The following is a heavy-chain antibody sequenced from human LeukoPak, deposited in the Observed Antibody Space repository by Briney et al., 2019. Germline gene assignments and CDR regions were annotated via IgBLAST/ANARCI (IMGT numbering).Heavy chain of an antibody. CDR1: GYTFTGYY. V-gene: IGHV1-2*02. CDR2: INPNSGGT. CDR3: AREGRKSRGVDIVRKKETGYYYYMDV. J-gene: IGHJ6*03. D-gene: IGHD2-15*01. Sequence: ASVKVSCKASGYTFTGYYMHWVRQAPGQGLEWMGWINPNSGGTNYAQKFQGRVTMTRDTSISTAYMELSRLRSDDTAVYYCAREGRKSRGVDIVRKKETGYYYYMDVWGKGTTVTVSS.